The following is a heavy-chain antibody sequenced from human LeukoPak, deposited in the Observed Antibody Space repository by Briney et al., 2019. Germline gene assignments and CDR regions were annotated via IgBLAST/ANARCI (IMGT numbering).Heavy chain of an antibody. CDR2: ISSSSSTI. CDR1: GFTFSSYS. Sequence: PGGSLRLSCAASGFTFSSYSMNWVRQAPGKGLEWVSYISSSSSTIYYADPVKGRFTISRDNAKNSLYLQMNSLRAEDTAVYYCARLYYDFWSGSAFDIWGQGTMVTVSS. J-gene: IGHJ3*02. V-gene: IGHV3-48*01. D-gene: IGHD3-3*01. CDR3: ARLYYDFWSGSAFDI.